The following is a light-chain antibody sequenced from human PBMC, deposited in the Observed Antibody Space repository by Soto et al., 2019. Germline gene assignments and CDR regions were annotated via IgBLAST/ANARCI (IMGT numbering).Light chain of an antibody. Sequence: AIRMTQSPSSLSASTGDRVPITCRASQGISSYLAWYQQKPGKAPKLLIYAASTLQSGVPSRFSGSGSGTEFTLTISSLQPDDFATYYCQQYNSYSFTFGPGTKVDIK. V-gene: IGKV1-8*01. J-gene: IGKJ3*01. CDR2: AAS. CDR3: QQYNSYSFT. CDR1: QGISSY.